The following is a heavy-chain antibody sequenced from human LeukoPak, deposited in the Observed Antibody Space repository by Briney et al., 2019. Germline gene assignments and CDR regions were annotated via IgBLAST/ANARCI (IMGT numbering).Heavy chain of an antibody. Sequence: PGGSLRLSCAASGFTFDDYAMFWVRQAPGMGLDWVSGISWNSNNIGYAASVRGRFTISRDNAKNSLYLQMNSLRAEDTAFYYCARGNRDSSGFYYYYGMDVWGQGTTVTVSS. CDR1: GFTFDDYA. CDR2: ISWNSNNI. CDR3: ARGNRDSSGFYYYYGMDV. V-gene: IGHV3-9*01. D-gene: IGHD6-19*01. J-gene: IGHJ6*02.